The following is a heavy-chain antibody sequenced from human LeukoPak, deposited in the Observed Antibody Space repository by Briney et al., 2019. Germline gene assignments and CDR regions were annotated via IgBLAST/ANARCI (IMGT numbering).Heavy chain of an antibody. CDR3: AKLGIIVVVPAAMRF. CDR2: ISGSGGST. V-gene: IGHV3-23*01. CDR1: GFTFSSYG. D-gene: IGHD2-2*01. J-gene: IGHJ4*02. Sequence: PGGSLRLSCAASGFTFSSYGMSWVRQAPGKGLEWVLAISGSGGSTYYADSVKGRFTISRDNSKNTLYLQMNSLRAEDTAVYYCAKLGIIVVVPAAMRFGGQGTLVTVSS.